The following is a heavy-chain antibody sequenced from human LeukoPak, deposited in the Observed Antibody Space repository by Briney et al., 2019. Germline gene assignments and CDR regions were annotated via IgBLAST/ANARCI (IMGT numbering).Heavy chain of an antibody. CDR2: ISSSSSYI. J-gene: IGHJ4*02. CDR3: AREGSSGYYPAYFDY. D-gene: IGHD3-22*01. V-gene: IGHV3-21*01. Sequence: GGSLRLSCAASGFTFSSYNMNWVRQAPGKGLEWISSISSSSSYIYYADSMKGRFTISRDNAKDSLYLQMNSLRAEDTAVYYCAREGSSGYYPAYFDYWGQGTLVTVSS. CDR1: GFTFSSYN.